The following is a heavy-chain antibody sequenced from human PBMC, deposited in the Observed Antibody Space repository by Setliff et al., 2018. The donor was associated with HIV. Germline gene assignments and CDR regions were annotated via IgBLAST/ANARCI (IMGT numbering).Heavy chain of an antibody. CDR1: GDSIDSPHC. V-gene: IGHV4-4*02. D-gene: IGHD6-19*01. CDR3: ARTPGPGGWPTGWFDP. Sequence: SETLSLTCTVSGDSIDSPHCWSWVRQSLEKGLEWIGEVCQRGGINYNPSLKSRVTISVDTSKNQFSLRLTSVTAADTAVYYCARTPGPGGWPTGWFDPWGQGTLVTVSS. J-gene: IGHJ5*02. CDR2: VCQRGGI.